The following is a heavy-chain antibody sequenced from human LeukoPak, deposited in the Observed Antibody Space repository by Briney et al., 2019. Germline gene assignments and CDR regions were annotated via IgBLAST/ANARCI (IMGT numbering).Heavy chain of an antibody. CDR2: IYYSGST. Sequence: LRLSFAASGFTFSHYGVHWIRQPPGKGLEWIGYIYYSGSTNYNPSLKSPVTISVDTSKNQFSLKLSSVTAADTAVYYCARDGGSYYYFDYWGQGTLVTVSS. CDR3: ARDGGSYYYFDY. D-gene: IGHD1-26*01. J-gene: IGHJ4*02. CDR1: GFTFSHYG. V-gene: IGHV4-59*01.